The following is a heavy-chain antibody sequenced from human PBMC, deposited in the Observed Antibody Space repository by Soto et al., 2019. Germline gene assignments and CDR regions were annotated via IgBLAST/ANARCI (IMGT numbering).Heavy chain of an antibody. V-gene: IGHV1-24*01. CDR2: FDPEDGET. D-gene: IGHD3-10*01. Sequence: ASVKVSCKVSGYTLTELSMHWVRQAPGKGLEWMGGFDPEDGETIYAQKFQGRVTMTEDTSTDTAYMELSSLRSEDTAVYYCARSLPYYYGSGSSPYYYYYGMDVWGQGTTVTVSS. CDR3: ARSLPYYYGSGSSPYYYYYGMDV. CDR1: GYTLTELS. J-gene: IGHJ6*02.